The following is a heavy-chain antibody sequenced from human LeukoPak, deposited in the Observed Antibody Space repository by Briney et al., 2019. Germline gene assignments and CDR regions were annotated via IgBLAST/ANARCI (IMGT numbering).Heavy chain of an antibody. CDR2: IIPILGIA. J-gene: IGHJ4*02. D-gene: IGHD6-19*01. V-gene: IGHV1-69*04. CDR3: ARDPAAGFDY. Sequence: ASXXVSCKASGGTFSSYTISWVRQAPGQGLEWMGRIIPILGIANYAQKFQGRVTITADKSTSTAYMELSSLRSEVTAVYYCARDPAAGFDYWGQGTLVTVSS. CDR1: GGTFSSYT.